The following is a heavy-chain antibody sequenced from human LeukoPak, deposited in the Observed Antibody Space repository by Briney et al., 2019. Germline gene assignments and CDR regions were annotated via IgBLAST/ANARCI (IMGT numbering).Heavy chain of an antibody. J-gene: IGHJ4*02. D-gene: IGHD5-24*01. Sequence: GGSLRLSCAASGFTLSGSAMHWVRQASGKGLEWVGRIRSRANSYVTAYAAAVTGRFIISRDNSKNTLYLQMNSLRAEDTAVYYCGRVGDGYNDNYWGQGTLVTVSS. CDR1: GFTLSGSA. CDR2: IRSRANSYVT. V-gene: IGHV3-73*01. CDR3: GRVGDGYNDNY.